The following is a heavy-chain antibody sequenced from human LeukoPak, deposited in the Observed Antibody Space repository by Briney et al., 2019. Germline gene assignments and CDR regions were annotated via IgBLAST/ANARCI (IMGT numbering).Heavy chain of an antibody. CDR2: ISSSSSYI. CDR3: ARGVLTAAADFDY. CDR1: GFTFSSYS. J-gene: IGHJ4*02. Sequence: GGSLRLSCAASGFTFSSYSMNSVRQAPGKGLEWVSSISSSSSYIYYADSVKGRFTISRDNAKNSLYLQMNSLRAEDTAVYYCARGVLTAAADFDYWGQGTLVTVSS. V-gene: IGHV3-21*01. D-gene: IGHD6-13*01.